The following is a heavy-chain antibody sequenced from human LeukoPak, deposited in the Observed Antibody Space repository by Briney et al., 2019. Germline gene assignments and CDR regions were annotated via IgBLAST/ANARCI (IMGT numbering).Heavy chain of an antibody. Sequence: SETLSLTCTVSGGSISSSSYYWGWIRQPPGKGLEWIGSIYYSGSTYYNPSLKSRVTISVDTSKNQFSLKLGSVTAADTAVYYCARQGPDQYYDFWSGSPTIDYWGQGTLVTVSS. CDR3: ARQGPDQYYDFWSGSPTIDY. CDR2: IYYSGST. V-gene: IGHV4-39*01. CDR1: GGSISSSSYY. J-gene: IGHJ4*02. D-gene: IGHD3-3*01.